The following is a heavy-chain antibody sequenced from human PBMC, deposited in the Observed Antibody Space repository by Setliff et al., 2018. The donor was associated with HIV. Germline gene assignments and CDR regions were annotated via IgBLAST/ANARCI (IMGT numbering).Heavy chain of an antibody. V-gene: IGHV1-18*04. Sequence: EASVKVSCKASGYSFTFYGLHWVRQAPGQGLEWMGWVSVYNGNTKYAENFQDRLTLTTDASTGTGFMELRGLRSDDTAVYYCATPGVGAGAFDIWGRGTMVTVSS. CDR2: VSVYNGNT. CDR3: ATPGVGAGAFDI. J-gene: IGHJ3*02. D-gene: IGHD3-10*01. CDR1: GYSFTFYG.